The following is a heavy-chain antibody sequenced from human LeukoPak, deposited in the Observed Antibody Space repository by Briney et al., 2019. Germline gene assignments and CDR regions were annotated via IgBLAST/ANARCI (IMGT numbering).Heavy chain of an antibody. J-gene: IGHJ4*02. CDR1: GFXFSRYW. D-gene: IGHD3-10*01. CDR3: ARDGYATGSHDY. CDR2: IRQDGSEK. V-gene: IGHV3-7*04. Sequence: PGGSLRLSCAASGFXFSRYWMTWVRQTPGKGLEWVANIRQDGSEKSYVDSVKGRFTVSRDNAQNSLYLQMNSLRAEDTAVYYCARDGYATGSHDYWGQGTLVTVSS.